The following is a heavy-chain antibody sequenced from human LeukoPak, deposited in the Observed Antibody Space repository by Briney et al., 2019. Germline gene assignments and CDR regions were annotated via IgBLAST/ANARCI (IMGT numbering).Heavy chain of an antibody. CDR1: GFTFSSYA. V-gene: IGHV3-23*01. J-gene: IGHJ4*02. CDR2: ISGSGGST. D-gene: IGHD6-6*01. CDR3: ARVEYSSSPPFDY. Sequence: GGSLRLSCAASGFTFSSYAMSWVRQAPGKGLEWVSAISGSGGSTYYADSVKGRFTISRDKSKNTLYLQMNSLRAEDTAVYYCARVEYSSSPPFDYWGQGTLVTVSS.